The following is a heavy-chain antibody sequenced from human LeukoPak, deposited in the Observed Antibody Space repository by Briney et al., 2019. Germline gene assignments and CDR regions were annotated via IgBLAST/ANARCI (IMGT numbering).Heavy chain of an antibody. CDR1: GGSISSYY. CDR3: ASLAAAGTTVI. J-gene: IGHJ3*02. CDR2: IYTSGST. Sequence: SETLSLTCTVSGGSISSYYWSWIRQPAGKGLEWIGRIYTSGSTNYNPSLKSRVTISVDTSKNQFSLKLSSVTAADTAVYYCASLAAAGTTVIWGQGTMVTVPS. D-gene: IGHD6-13*01. V-gene: IGHV4-4*07.